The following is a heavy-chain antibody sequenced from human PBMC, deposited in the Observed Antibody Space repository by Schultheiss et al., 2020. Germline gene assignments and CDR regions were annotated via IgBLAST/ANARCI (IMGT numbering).Heavy chain of an antibody. CDR3: ARVSGPFDY. CDR1: GGSISTNSNY. Sequence: SETLSLTCTVSGGSISTNSNYWGWIRQPLGKGLEWIGYIYYSGSTNYNPSLKSRVTISVDTSKNQFSLKLSSVTAADTAVYYCARVSGPFDYWGQGTLVTVSS. V-gene: IGHV4-61*05. CDR2: IYYSGST. D-gene: IGHD5/OR15-5a*01. J-gene: IGHJ4*02.